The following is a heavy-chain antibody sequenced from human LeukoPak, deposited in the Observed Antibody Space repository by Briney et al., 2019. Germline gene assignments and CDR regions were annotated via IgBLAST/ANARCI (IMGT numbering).Heavy chain of an antibody. D-gene: IGHD3-22*01. J-gene: IGHJ4*02. Sequence: SETLSLTCSVSGGSISSSSYYWGWIRKPPGKGLEWIGSIYYSGYTYYNPSLESRVTISVDTSKNQFSLKLTSVTAADTAVYYCARYDSSGFYQYYFDYWGLGTLVTVSS. CDR3: ARYDSSGFYQYYFDY. CDR1: GGSISSSSYY. V-gene: IGHV4-39*07. CDR2: IYYSGYT.